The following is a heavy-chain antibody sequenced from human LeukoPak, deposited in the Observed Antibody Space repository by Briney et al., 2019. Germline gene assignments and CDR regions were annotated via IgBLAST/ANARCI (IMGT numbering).Heavy chain of an antibody. CDR2: IYHSGST. D-gene: IGHD4-17*01. CDR3: ARDNGDYPYYFDF. CDR1: GGSISSGIYS. Sequence: SQTLSLTCAVSGGSISSGIYSWNWIRQPPGKGLEWIGYIYHSGSTYYNPSLKSRVTILVDRSKNQFSLKLSSVTAADTAVYYCARDNGDYPYYFDFWGQGTLVTVSS. J-gene: IGHJ4*02. V-gene: IGHV4-30-2*01.